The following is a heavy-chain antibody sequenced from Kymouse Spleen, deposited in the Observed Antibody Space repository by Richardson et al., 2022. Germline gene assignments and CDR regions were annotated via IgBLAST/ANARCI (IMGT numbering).Heavy chain of an antibody. Sequence: QVQLQQWGAGLLKPSETLSLTCAVYGGSFSGYYWSWIRQPPGKGLEWIGEINHSGSTNYNPSLKSRVTISVDTSKNQFSLKLSSVTAADTAVYYCARENNWNYDAFDIWGQGTMVTVSS. CDR3: ARENNWNYDAFDI. V-gene: IGHV4-34*01. CDR1: GGSFSGYY. J-gene: IGHJ3*02. D-gene: IGHD1-7*01. CDR2: INHSGST.